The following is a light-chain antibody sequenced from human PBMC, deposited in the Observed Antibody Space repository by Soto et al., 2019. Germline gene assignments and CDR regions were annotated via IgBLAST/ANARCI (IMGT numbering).Light chain of an antibody. V-gene: IGKV3-15*01. J-gene: IGKJ1*01. CDR3: QQYNSLWT. CDR2: GAS. CDR1: QGFSSY. Sequence: EIVMTQSPATLSVSPGERATLSCRASQGFSSYLAWYQQKPGQAPRLLIYGASTRATDIPARFSGSGSGTEFTLTISSLQSEDFATYYCQQYNSLWTFGQGTKVDIK.